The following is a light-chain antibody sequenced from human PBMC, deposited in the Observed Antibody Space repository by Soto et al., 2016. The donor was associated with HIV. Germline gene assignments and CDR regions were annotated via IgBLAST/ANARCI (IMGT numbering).Light chain of an antibody. J-gene: IGLJ2*01. CDR1: NIGAKA. CDR3: HVWDISDVI. CDR2: DDT. Sequence: SYVLTQPPSVSVAPGKTAIITCGGNNIGAKAVHWYQQKPGQAPVPVVFDDTDRPSGIPERFSAANSGNTATLSISRVEAGDEADYYCHVWDISDVIFGGGTTLTVL. V-gene: IGLV3-21*03.